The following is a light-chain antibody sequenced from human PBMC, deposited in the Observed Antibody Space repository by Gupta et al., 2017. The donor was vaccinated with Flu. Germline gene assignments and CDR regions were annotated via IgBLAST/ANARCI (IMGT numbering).Light chain of an antibody. CDR2: DVS. Sequence: QSALTQPASVSGSPGQSITISCTGHSSDVGRSDSVSWYQQHPGKAPKLLIYDVSNRPSGVSSRFSGSKSGNTASLTISGLQAEDETDYYCSSYTSISTFYVFGTGTKVTVL. V-gene: IGLV2-14*01. J-gene: IGLJ1*01. CDR1: SSDVGRSDS. CDR3: SSYTSISTFYV.